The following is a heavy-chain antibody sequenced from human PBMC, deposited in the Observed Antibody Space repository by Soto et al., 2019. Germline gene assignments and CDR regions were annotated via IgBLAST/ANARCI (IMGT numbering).Heavy chain of an antibody. J-gene: IGHJ4*02. CDR1: GGSISSSSYY. D-gene: IGHD3-22*01. CDR3: ARSPYYDSSGYYFDS. Sequence: SETLSLTCTVSGGSISSSSYYWGWIRQPPGKGLEWIGSIYYSGSTYYNPSLKSRVTISVDTSKNQFSRKLSSVTAADTAVYYCARSPYYDSSGYYFDSWGQGTLVTVSS. CDR2: IYYSGST. V-gene: IGHV4-39*01.